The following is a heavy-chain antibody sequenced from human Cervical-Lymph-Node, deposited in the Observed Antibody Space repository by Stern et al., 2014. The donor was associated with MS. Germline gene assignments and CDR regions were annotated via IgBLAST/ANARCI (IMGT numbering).Heavy chain of an antibody. V-gene: IGHV1-69*05. D-gene: IGHD1-1*01. CDR1: GDTFTNSV. Sequence: QVQLVQSGAEVKRPGSSVRVSCKASGDTFTNSVINWVLQAPGHGLEWMGGFMPFICGANYAQKFQDRVTPSTDESPPTDYLDMSSLTSNDTAVYFCARSPTSSTFYWYFYLWGRGTLVTVSS. J-gene: IGHJ2*01. CDR2: FMPFICGA. CDR3: ARSPTSSTFYWYFYL.